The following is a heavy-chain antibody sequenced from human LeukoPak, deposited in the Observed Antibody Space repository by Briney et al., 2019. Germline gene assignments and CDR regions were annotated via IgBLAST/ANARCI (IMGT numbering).Heavy chain of an antibody. CDR2: INPNSGGT. J-gene: IGHJ3*02. CDR3: ARPRYDILGAFDI. CDR1: GYTFTGYY. Sequence: ASVKVSCKASGYTFTGYYMHWVRQAPGQGLEWMGWINPNSGGTNYAQKFQGRVTMTRDTSISTAYMELSRLRSDDTAVYYCARPRYDILGAFDIWGQGTMVTVSS. D-gene: IGHD3-9*01. V-gene: IGHV1-2*02.